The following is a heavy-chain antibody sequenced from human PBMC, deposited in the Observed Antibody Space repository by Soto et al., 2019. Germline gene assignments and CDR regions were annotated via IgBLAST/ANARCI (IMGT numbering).Heavy chain of an antibody. CDR1: GATIRSTY. J-gene: IGHJ4*02. V-gene: IGHV4-59*01. CDR3: ARTPFGLTLGTVLHYFDS. CDR2: IYYSGST. Sequence: SETLSLTCTVSGATIRSTYWSWIRQSPGKGLEWLGYIYYSGSTNYYPSLKNRGTISVDTSKSQLSLNLTSVTTADTAVYYYARTPFGLTLGTVLHYFDSWGQGTLVTVSS. D-gene: IGHD7-27*01.